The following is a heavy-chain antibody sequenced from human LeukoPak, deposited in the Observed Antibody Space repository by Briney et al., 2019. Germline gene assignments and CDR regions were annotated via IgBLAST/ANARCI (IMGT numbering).Heavy chain of an antibody. Sequence: GASVKVSCKASGYTFTSYDINWVRQATGQGLEWMGWMNPNSGNTGYAQKFQGRVTITRNTSISTAYMELSSLRSEDTAVYYCARVRGHPARLKYYFYMDVWGKGTTVSVSS. CDR3: ARVRGHPARLKYYFYMDV. CDR2: MNPNSGNT. V-gene: IGHV1-8*03. D-gene: IGHD6-6*01. CDR1: GYTFTSYD. J-gene: IGHJ6*03.